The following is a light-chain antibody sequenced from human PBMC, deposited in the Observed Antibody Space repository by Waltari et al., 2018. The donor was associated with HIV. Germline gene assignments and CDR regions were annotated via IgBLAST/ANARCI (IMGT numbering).Light chain of an antibody. Sequence: EIVMTQSPATLSVSPGERATLSCSASQSVSITLAWYQQQPGQAPRLLIYGAATRATGIPARFSGSGSGTEFTLTISSLQSEDFAVYYCQQYNNWPSVTFGPGTKVDIK. CDR3: QQYNNWPSVT. V-gene: IGKV3-15*01. J-gene: IGKJ3*01. CDR2: GAA. CDR1: QSVSIT.